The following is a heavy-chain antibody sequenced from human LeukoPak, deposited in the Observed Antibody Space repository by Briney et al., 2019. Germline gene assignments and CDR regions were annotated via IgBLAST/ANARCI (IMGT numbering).Heavy chain of an antibody. V-gene: IGHV4-59*01. CDR1: GGSISSYF. J-gene: IGHJ4*02. Sequence: PSETLSLTRTVSGGSISSYFWSWIRQPPGKGLEWIGYISYSGSTNYNPSLKSRVTISLDMSKNRFSLKLNSVTAADTAVYYCARGGYSYGSFRLYFDYWGQGTLVTVSS. CDR2: ISYSGST. D-gene: IGHD5-18*01. CDR3: ARGGYSYGSFRLYFDY.